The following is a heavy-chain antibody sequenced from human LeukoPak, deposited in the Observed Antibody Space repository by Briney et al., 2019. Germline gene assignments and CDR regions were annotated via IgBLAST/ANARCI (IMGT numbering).Heavy chain of an antibody. Sequence: GGSLRLSCVASGFTLRSHWMHWVRQAPGKGLMWVSRINSDGSSTDYADSVKGRFSISRDNAKNTLFLQMSSLRGEDTAVYYCVRNSEEYVRGSYRYAGAFDIWGQGTMVTVTS. J-gene: IGHJ3*02. V-gene: IGHV3-74*01. D-gene: IGHD3-16*02. CDR2: INSDGSST. CDR1: GFTLRSHW. CDR3: VRNSEEYVRGSYRYAGAFDI.